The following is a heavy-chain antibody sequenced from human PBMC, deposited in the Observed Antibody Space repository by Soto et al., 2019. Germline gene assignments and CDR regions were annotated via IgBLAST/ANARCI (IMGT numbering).Heavy chain of an antibody. D-gene: IGHD3-22*01. J-gene: IGHJ4*02. CDR1: GESVIDYY. CDR2: IYYTGST. Sequence: SETLSLTCAVSGESVIDYYWSWIRQPPGKGLEWIGHIYYTGSTNYNPSLRSRVTMSQDTSKNQFSLKLASVTAADTAVYYCARSGYYGFVYWGRGALVTVSS. V-gene: IGHV4-59*02. CDR3: ARSGYYGFVY.